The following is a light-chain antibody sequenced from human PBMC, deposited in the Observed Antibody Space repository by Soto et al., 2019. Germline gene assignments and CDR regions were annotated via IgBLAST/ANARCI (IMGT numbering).Light chain of an antibody. Sequence: DIQMTQSPSTLSGSVGDRVTITCRASQTVSSFFACYHQKPXKSPNVLIYKASTLKSGVPSRFSGSGSGTEFTLTISSLQPDDFATYYCQHYNSYSEAFGQGTKV. J-gene: IGKJ1*01. CDR1: QTVSSF. CDR3: QHYNSYSEA. V-gene: IGKV1-5*03. CDR2: KAS.